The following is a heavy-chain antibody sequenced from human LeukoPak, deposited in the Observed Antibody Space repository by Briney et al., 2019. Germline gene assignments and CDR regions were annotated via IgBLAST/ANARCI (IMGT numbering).Heavy chain of an antibody. CDR3: ARDRSGIALWFGELLSFYYYYGMDV. V-gene: IGHV1-46*01. CDR2: INPSGGST. D-gene: IGHD3-10*01. Sequence: ASVKVSCKASGYTFTSYYMHWVRQAPGQGLEWMGIINPSGGSTSYTQKFQGRVTMTRDTSTSTVYMELSSLRSEDTAVYYCARDRSGIALWFGELLSFYYYYGMDVWGQGTTVTVSS. CDR1: GYTFTSYY. J-gene: IGHJ6*02.